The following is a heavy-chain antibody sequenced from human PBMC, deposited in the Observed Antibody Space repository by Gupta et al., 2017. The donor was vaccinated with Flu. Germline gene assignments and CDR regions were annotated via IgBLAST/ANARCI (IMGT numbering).Heavy chain of an antibody. J-gene: IGHJ5*02. V-gene: IGHV4-59*01. CDR1: SISNDY. D-gene: IGHD3-10*01. Sequence: SISNDYWSWIRQPPGKGLEWIGFIYYSGTTNDNPALKSRVTMSLDTSQNQFSLKLTSGTAEDTAVYFCARCATYYKNWFATWGQGTLVTVSS. CDR3: ARCATYYKNWFAT. CDR2: IYYSGTT.